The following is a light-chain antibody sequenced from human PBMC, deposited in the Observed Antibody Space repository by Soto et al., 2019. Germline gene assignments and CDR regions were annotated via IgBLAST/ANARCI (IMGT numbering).Light chain of an antibody. CDR1: QSVSSQ. CDR2: DAS. Sequence: EIVLTQSPATLSLSPGERATLSCRASQSVSSQLAWYQHKPGQAPRLLIYDASNRATGIPTRFSGSGSGKDFTLTISSLEPADFALYYCQQRSNWPQYTFGQGTKLEIK. V-gene: IGKV3-11*01. J-gene: IGKJ2*01. CDR3: QQRSNWPQYT.